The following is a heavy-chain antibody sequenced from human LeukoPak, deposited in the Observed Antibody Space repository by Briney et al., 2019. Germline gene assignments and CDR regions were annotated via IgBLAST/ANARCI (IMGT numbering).Heavy chain of an antibody. CDR2: MNPNSGNT. CDR3: ARESKPDPYDYVWGSYLP. D-gene: IGHD3-16*02. V-gene: IGHV1-8*01. J-gene: IGHJ5*02. CDR1: GYTFTSYD. Sequence: ASVRVSCKASGYTFTSYDINWVRQATGQGLEWMGWMNPNSGNTGYAQKFQGRVTMTRNTSISTAYMELSSLRSEDTAVYYCARESKPDPYDYVWGSYLPWGQGTLVTVSS.